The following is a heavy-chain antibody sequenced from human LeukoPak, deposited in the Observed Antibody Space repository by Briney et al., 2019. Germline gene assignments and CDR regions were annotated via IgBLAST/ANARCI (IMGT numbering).Heavy chain of an antibody. CDR2: IDYSGST. J-gene: IGHJ4*02. CDR1: GGSIRTSGYY. Sequence: TSETLSLTCTVSGGSIRTSGYYWSWIRQHRGKGLEWIVYIDYSGSTYYNPSLKSRVTMSVDTSKNQFSLKLSSVTAADTAVYYCARCGWDGYNKYYFDYWGQETLVTVSS. D-gene: IGHD5-24*01. CDR3: ARCGWDGYNKYYFDY. V-gene: IGHV4-31*03.